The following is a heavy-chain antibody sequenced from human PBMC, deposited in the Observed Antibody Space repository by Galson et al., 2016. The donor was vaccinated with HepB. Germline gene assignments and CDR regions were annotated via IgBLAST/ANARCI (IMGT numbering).Heavy chain of an antibody. CDR3: AFAHDSLRVHDFFHY. CDR2: IYWDADK. CDR1: GFSLRTPGVG. V-gene: IGHV2-5*02. D-gene: IGHD3-22*01. Sequence: PALVKPTQTLTLTCTFSGFSLRTPGVGVGWIRQPPGKALEWLALIYWDADKRYSPSLKSRLTITKDTSRNQVVLTMTNMAPVDTASYYCAFAHDSLRVHDFFHYWGQGTLVTVSP. J-gene: IGHJ4*02.